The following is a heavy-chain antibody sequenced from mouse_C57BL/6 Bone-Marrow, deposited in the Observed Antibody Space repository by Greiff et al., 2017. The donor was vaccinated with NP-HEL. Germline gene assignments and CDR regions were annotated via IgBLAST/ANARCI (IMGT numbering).Heavy chain of an antibody. CDR2: INPGSGGT. CDR1: GYAFTNYL. J-gene: IGHJ1*03. D-gene: IGHD1-1*01. V-gene: IGHV1-54*01. CDR3: ARYYYGSSYWYFDV. Sequence: LVESGAELVRPGTSVKVSCKASGYAFTNYLIEWVKQRPGQGLEWIGVINPGSGGTNYNEKFKGKATLTADKSSSTAYMQLSSLTSEDSAVYFCARYYYGSSYWYFDVWGTGTTVTVSS.